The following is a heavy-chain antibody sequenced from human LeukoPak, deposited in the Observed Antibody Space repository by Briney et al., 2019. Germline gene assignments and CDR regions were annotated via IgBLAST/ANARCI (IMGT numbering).Heavy chain of an antibody. CDR3: ARSRHRYSSSWYSPYYYYYYMDV. Sequence: SETLSLTCTVSGGSISSYYWSWIRQPPGKGLEWIGYIYTSGSTNYNPSLKSRVTISVDTSKIQFSLKLSSVTAADTAVYYCARSRHRYSSSWYSPYYYYYYMDVWGKGTTVTVSS. CDR2: IYTSGST. CDR1: GGSISSYY. V-gene: IGHV4-4*09. D-gene: IGHD6-13*01. J-gene: IGHJ6*03.